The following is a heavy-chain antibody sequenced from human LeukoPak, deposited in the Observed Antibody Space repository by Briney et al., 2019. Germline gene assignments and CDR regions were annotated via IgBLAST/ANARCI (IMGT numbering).Heavy chain of an antibody. CDR1: GVSISSMSYY. Sequence: SETLSLTCNVSGVSISSMSYYWGWIRQPPGKGLEWIGSNYYSGSTDYNPSLKSRVTISVDTSKNQFSLKLTSVTAADTAVYYCARERGDFVIDYWGQGTLVTVSS. D-gene: IGHD4-17*01. V-gene: IGHV4-39*02. J-gene: IGHJ4*02. CDR3: ARERGDFVIDY. CDR2: NYYSGST.